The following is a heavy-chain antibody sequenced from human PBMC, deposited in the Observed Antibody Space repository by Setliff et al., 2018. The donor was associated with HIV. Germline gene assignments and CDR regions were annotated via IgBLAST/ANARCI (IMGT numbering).Heavy chain of an antibody. D-gene: IGHD3-10*01. Sequence: GESLKISCKGSGYSFTSYWIAWLRQMPGKGLEWMGTIYPGDSDTRYSPSFQGQVTISADKSISTAYLQWSSLKASDTAMYYCARHGQYGSGSYYNRPFDFWGQGTLVTVSS. CDR3: ARHGQYGSGSYYNRPFDF. CDR2: IYPGDSDT. V-gene: IGHV5-51*01. J-gene: IGHJ4*02. CDR1: GYSFTSYW.